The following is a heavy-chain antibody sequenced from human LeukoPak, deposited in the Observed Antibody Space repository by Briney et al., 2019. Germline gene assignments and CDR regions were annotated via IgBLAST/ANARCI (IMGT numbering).Heavy chain of an antibody. D-gene: IGHD5-18*01. J-gene: IGHJ4*02. CDR1: GFTFSSYW. Sequence: GGSLRLSCAVSGFTFSSYWMNWVRQAPGKGPEWVSGINWSGAGTGYADSVKGRLTISRDNAKKSLYLQMNSLTAEDTALYYCARDRSYGAFDYWGQGALVTVSS. V-gene: IGHV3-20*04. CDR3: ARDRSYGAFDY. CDR2: INWSGAGT.